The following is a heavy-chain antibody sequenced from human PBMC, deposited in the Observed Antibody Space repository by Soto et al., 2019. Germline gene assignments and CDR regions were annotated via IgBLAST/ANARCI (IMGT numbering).Heavy chain of an antibody. CDR2: ISAYNGNT. CDR3: VREGEAAAGLNWFDP. Sequence: ASVKVSCKASGYTFTSYGISWVRQAPGQGLEWMGWISAYNGNTNYAQKLQGRVTMTTDTSTSTAYMELRSLRSDDTAVYYCVREGEAAAGLNWFDPWGQGTLVTVSS. CDR1: GYTFTSYG. V-gene: IGHV1-18*01. D-gene: IGHD6-13*01. J-gene: IGHJ5*02.